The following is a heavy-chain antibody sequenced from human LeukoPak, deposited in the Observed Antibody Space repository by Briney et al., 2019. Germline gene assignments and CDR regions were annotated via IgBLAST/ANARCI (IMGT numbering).Heavy chain of an antibody. Sequence: GGSLRLSCAPSGITFSRHGMHWVRQAPGKGLEWVAIISNDGSRKYYAHSVEGRFTISRDNSKNTLYLQMDSLRTEDTAVYYCARDRAWNYFDYWGQGTLVTVSS. V-gene: IGHV3-30*03. CDR2: ISNDGSRK. D-gene: IGHD3-3*01. CDR3: ARDRAWNYFDY. J-gene: IGHJ4*02. CDR1: GITFSRHG.